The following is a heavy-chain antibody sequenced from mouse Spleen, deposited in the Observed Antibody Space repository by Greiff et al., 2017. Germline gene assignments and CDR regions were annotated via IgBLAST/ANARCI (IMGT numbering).Heavy chain of an antibody. Sequence: EVMLVESGGGLVKPGGSLKLSCAASGFTFSSYAMSWVRQTPEKRLEWVATISSGGSYTYYPDSVKGRFTISRDNAKNTLYLQMSSLRSEDTAMYYCARSRTGTTFDYWGQGTTLTVSS. CDR3: ARSRTGTTFDY. V-gene: IGHV5-9-1*01. D-gene: IGHD4-1*01. CDR2: ISSGGSYT. J-gene: IGHJ2*01. CDR1: GFTFSSYA.